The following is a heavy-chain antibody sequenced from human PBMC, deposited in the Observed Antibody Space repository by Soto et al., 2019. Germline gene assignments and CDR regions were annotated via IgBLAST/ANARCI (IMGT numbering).Heavy chain of an antibody. D-gene: IGHD3-3*01. CDR3: ARRSERFSERGDAFDI. CDR2: ISSSSSYI. CDR1: GFTFSSYS. J-gene: IGHJ3*02. V-gene: IGHV3-21*01. Sequence: GGSLRLSCAASGFTFSSYSMNWVRQAPGKGLEWVSSISSSSSYIYYADSVKGRFTISRDNAKNSLYLQMNSLRAEDTAVYYCARRSERFSERGDAFDIWGQGTMVTVSS.